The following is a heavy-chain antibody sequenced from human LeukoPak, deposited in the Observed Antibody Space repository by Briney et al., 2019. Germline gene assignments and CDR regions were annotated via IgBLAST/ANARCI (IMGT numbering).Heavy chain of an antibody. D-gene: IGHD3-10*01. CDR1: GYTFTSYY. J-gene: IGHJ3*02. CDR3: AGAGYYYGSGSYIDI. V-gene: IGHV1-46*01. Sequence: ASVKVSCKASGYTFTSYYMHWVRQAPGQGLEWMGIINPSGGSTSYAQKFQGRVTMTRDTSTSTVYMELSSLRSEDTAVYYCAGAGYYYGSGSYIDIWGQGTMVTVSS. CDR2: INPSGGST.